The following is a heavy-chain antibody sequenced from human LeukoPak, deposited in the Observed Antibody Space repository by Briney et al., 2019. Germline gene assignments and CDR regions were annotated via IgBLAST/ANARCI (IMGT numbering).Heavy chain of an antibody. D-gene: IGHD4-23*01. Sequence: SGGSLRLSCAASGFTFSSYGMHWVRQAPGKGLEWVAFIRYDGSNKYYADSVKGRFTISRDNSKNTLYLQMNSLRAEDTAVYYCAKGGRDFDYGGSNYYYYYMDVWGKGTTVTVSS. CDR2: IRYDGSNK. CDR3: AKGGRDFDYGGSNYYYYYMDV. V-gene: IGHV3-30*02. J-gene: IGHJ6*03. CDR1: GFTFSSYG.